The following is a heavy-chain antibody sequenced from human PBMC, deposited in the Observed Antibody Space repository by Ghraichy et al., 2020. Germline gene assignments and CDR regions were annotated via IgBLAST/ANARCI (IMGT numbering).Heavy chain of an antibody. Sequence: TLSLTCTVSGGSISSGGYYWSWIRQHPGKGLEWIGYIYYSGSTYYNPSLKSRVTISVDTSKNQFSLKLSSVTAADTAVYYCARYSSSPGYFDYWGQGTLVTVSS. CDR2: IYYSGST. V-gene: IGHV4-31*03. CDR3: ARYSSSPGYFDY. J-gene: IGHJ4*02. CDR1: GGSISSGGYY. D-gene: IGHD6-6*01.